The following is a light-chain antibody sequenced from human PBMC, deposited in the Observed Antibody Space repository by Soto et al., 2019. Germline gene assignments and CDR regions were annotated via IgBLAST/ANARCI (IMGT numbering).Light chain of an antibody. Sequence: QSALTQPASVSGSPGQSITISCTGTSSDVGAYEYVSWYQQHPGRAPQLMIYEVSNRPSGVSNRFSASKSGNTASLTISGLQAEDEADYYCNSYTSTKTWVFGGGTQLTVL. J-gene: IGLJ3*02. V-gene: IGLV2-14*01. CDR1: SSDVGAYEY. CDR2: EVS. CDR3: NSYTSTKTWV.